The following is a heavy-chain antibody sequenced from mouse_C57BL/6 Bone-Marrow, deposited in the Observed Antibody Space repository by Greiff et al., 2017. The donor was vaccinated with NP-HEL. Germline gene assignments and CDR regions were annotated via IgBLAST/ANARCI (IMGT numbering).Heavy chain of an antibody. V-gene: IGHV1-76*01. CDR3: ARENYYGSSSEYYFDD. CDR2: IYPGSGNT. Sequence: QVQLQQSGAELVRPGASVKLSCKASGYTFTDYYINWVKQRPGQGLEWIARIYPGSGNTYYNEKFKGKATLTAEKSSSTAYMQLSSLTSEDSAVYFCARENYYGSSSEYYFDDWGQGTTLTVSS. CDR1: GYTFTDYY. J-gene: IGHJ2*01. D-gene: IGHD1-1*01.